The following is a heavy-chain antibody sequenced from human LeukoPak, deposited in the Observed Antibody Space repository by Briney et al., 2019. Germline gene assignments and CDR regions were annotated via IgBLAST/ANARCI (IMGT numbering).Heavy chain of an antibody. Sequence: PGGSLRLSCVGSGFTFRNYAMNWVRQAPGKGLEWIGSIYHSGSTYYNPSLKSRLTISVDTSKNQFSLKLSSVTAAGTAVYYCASSRSPGDYGFDYWGQGTLVTVSS. CDR1: GFTFRNYA. V-gene: IGHV4-38-2*01. CDR2: IYHSGST. D-gene: IGHD4-17*01. J-gene: IGHJ4*02. CDR3: ASSRSPGDYGFDY.